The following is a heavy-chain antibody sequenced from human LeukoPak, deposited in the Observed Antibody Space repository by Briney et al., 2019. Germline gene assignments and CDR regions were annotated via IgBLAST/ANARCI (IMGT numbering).Heavy chain of an antibody. CDR1: GGSFSGYY. V-gene: IGHV4-34*01. CDR2: INHSGST. CDR3: ARGLGGRYCSSTSCRTNPG. D-gene: IGHD2-2*01. Sequence: SETLSLTCAVYGGSFSGYYWSWIRRPPGKGLEWIGEINHSGSTNYNPSLKSRVTISVDTSKNQFSLKLSSVAAADTAVYYCARGLGGRYCSSTSCRTNPGWGQGTLVTVSS. J-gene: IGHJ4*02.